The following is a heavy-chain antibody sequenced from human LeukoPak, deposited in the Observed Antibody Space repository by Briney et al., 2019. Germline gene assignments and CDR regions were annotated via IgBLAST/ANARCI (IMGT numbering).Heavy chain of an antibody. Sequence: GRSLRLSCAASGFTFSSYAMHWVRQAPGKGLERVAVISYDGSNKYYADSVKGRFTISRDNSKNTLYLQMNSLRAEDTAVYYCARGHIGYHYYGMDVWGQGTTVTVSS. CDR3: ARGHIGYHYYGMDV. V-gene: IGHV3-30*04. D-gene: IGHD2-21*01. CDR1: GFTFSSYA. J-gene: IGHJ6*02. CDR2: ISYDGSNK.